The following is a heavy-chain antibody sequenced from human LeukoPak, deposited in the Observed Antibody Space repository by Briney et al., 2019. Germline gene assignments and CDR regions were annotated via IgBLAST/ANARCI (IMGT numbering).Heavy chain of an antibody. CDR3: ARGGSYPTRNDY. J-gene: IGHJ4*02. Sequence: SEILSLTCSIYGGPLNGYYWSWIRQPPGKGLEWIGEINHSGTTNYNPSLESRVTISVDTSKNQFSLKLSSMTAADTAVYYCARGGSYPTRNDYWGQGTLVTVSS. D-gene: IGHD1-26*01. V-gene: IGHV4-34*01. CDR1: GGPLNGYY. CDR2: INHSGTT.